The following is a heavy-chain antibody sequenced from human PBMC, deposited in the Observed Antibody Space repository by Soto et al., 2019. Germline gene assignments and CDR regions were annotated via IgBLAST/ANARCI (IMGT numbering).Heavy chain of an antibody. CDR1: GFTFSSYG. V-gene: IGHV3-33*01. D-gene: IGHD2-2*01. Sequence: QPGGSLRLSCAASGFTFSSYGMHWVRQAPGKGLEWVAVIWYDGSNKYYADSVKGRFTISRDNSKNTLYLQMNSLRAEDTAVYYCARDRGYCSSTSCLTRLYYYYGMDVWGQGTTVTVSS. CDR3: ARDRGYCSSTSCLTRLYYYYGMDV. CDR2: IWYDGSNK. J-gene: IGHJ6*02.